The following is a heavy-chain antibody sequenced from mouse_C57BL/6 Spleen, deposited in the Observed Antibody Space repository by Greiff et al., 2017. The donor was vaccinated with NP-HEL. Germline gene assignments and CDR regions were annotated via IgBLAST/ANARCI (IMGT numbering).Heavy chain of an antibody. Sequence: EVQLQQSGPELVKPGASVKISCKASGYSFTDYNMNWVKQSNGKSLEWIGVINPNYGTTSYNQKFKGKATLTVDQSSSTAYMQLNSLTSEDSAVYYCGREGEGLRPAWFAYWGQGTLVTVSA. J-gene: IGHJ3*01. CDR1: GYSFTDYN. D-gene: IGHD2-4*01. V-gene: IGHV1-39*01. CDR2: INPNYGTT. CDR3: GREGEGLRPAWFAY.